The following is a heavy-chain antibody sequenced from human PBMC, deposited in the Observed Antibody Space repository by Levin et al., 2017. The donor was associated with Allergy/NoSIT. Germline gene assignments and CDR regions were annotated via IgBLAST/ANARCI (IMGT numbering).Heavy chain of an antibody. CDR2: ITSGSGYT. V-gene: IGHV3-11*05. CDR1: GFTFSDYY. J-gene: IGHJ3*02. CDR3: ARVVAAYYDTRPIDI. D-gene: IGHD3-22*01. Sequence: GGSLRLSCAASGFTFSDYYMSWIRQAPGKGLEWVSYITSGSGYTNYADSVKGRFTISRDNAKNSLYLQMNSLRGEDTAVKYCARVVAAYYDTRPIDIWGQGTMVTVSS.